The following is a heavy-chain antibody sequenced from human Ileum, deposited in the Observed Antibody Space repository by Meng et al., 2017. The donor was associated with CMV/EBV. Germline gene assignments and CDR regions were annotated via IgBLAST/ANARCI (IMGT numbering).Heavy chain of an antibody. CDR3: AKDPTLSFYFDY. J-gene: IGHJ4*02. CDR2: TNQDGTEK. V-gene: IGHV3-7*01. CDR1: GFTFSTYW. Sequence: GESLKISCAASGFTFSTYWMAWVRQAPGKGLEWVAETNQDGTEKHHVDSVKGRFTISRDNAKNSLTLQMNSLRVEDTAVYYCAKDPTLSFYFDYWGQGALVTVSS. D-gene: IGHD2-15*01.